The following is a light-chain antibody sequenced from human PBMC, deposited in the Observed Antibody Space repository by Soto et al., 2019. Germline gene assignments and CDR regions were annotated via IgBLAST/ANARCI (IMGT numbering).Light chain of an antibody. V-gene: IGKV3-15*01. Sequence: EIVMTQSPATLSVSLGERATLSCRASQSVSSNLAWYQQKPGQAPRLLIYGASTRATGIPARFSGSGSGAEFTLTISSLQSEDFAVYYCHQYDNWPPITFGQGTRLEMK. J-gene: IGKJ5*01. CDR1: QSVSSN. CDR3: HQYDNWPPIT. CDR2: GAS.